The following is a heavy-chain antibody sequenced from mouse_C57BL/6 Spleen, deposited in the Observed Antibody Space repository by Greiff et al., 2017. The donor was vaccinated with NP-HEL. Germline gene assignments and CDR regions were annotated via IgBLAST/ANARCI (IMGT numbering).Heavy chain of an antibody. CDR3: ARGATRGFAY. Sequence: QVQLQQSGAELVRPGASVKLSCKASGYTFTDYYINWVKQRPGQGLEWIARIYPGSGNTYYNEKFKGKATLTAEKSSSTAYMQLSSLTSEDSAVYFCARGATRGFAYWGQGTLVTVSA. CDR2: IYPGSGNT. J-gene: IGHJ3*01. V-gene: IGHV1-76*01. CDR1: GYTFTDYY. D-gene: IGHD3-1*01.